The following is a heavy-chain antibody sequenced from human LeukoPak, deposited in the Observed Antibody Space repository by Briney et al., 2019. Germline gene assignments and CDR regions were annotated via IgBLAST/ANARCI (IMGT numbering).Heavy chain of an antibody. CDR3: AGDLPLWFGELFTNY. CDR1: GYTFTGYY. J-gene: IGHJ4*02. CDR2: INPNSGGT. Sequence: ASVKVSCKASGYTFTGYYMHWVRQAPGQGLEWMGWINPNSGGTNYAQKFQGRVTMTRDTSISTAYMELSRLRSDDTAVYYCAGDLPLWFGELFTNYWGQGTLVTVSS. V-gene: IGHV1-2*02. D-gene: IGHD3-10*01.